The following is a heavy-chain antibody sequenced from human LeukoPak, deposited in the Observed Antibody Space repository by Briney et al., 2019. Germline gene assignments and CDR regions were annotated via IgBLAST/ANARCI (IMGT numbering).Heavy chain of an antibody. J-gene: IGHJ4*02. CDR1: GFSITSGYY. V-gene: IGHV4-38-2*02. CDR2: IYYSGST. CDR3: ASGTWGFYDTTVGVY. Sequence: SETLSLTCNVSGFSITSGYYWGWIRQPPGKGLEWIGSIYYSGSTYYNPSLKSRVTISVDTSKNQFSLKLSSVTAADTAVFYCASGTWGFYDTTVGVYWGQGTLVTVSS. D-gene: IGHD3-22*01.